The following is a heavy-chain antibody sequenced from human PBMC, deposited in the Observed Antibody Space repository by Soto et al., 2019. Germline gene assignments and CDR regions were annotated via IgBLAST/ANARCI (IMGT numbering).Heavy chain of an antibody. Sequence: QVQLVQSGAEMKKPGSSVTVSCKVSGDSFSSYAISWVRQAPGEGLEWVGGSIPIFETANYAQNFQGRVTITAVESTTTAYLEVTRLRPQDTAVFYCAASDSSSWQHDYWGQGTLITVSS. J-gene: IGHJ4*02. CDR3: AASDSSSWQHDY. D-gene: IGHD6-13*01. V-gene: IGHV1-69*01. CDR1: GDSFSSYA. CDR2: SIPIFETA.